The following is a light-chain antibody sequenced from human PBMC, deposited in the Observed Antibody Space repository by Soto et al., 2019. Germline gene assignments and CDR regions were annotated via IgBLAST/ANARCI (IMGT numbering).Light chain of an antibody. J-gene: IGKJ4*01. V-gene: IGKV1-13*02. Sequence: AIPLTQLPASLSASVGDRVAITCRASQGINSALAWYQQKPGRPPKLLIYDGSSLESGVPTRFGGSGSGTDFTLTISGLQPDDFATYYCHQFKGFPLTFGGGTKV. CDR1: QGINSA. CDR3: HQFKGFPLT. CDR2: DGS.